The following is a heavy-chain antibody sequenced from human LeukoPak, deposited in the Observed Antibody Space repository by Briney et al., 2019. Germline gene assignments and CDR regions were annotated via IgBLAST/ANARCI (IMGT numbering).Heavy chain of an antibody. CDR3: VRDRYFYGDSDGSGFFRDI. D-gene: IGHD3-22*01. V-gene: IGHV3-74*01. CDR2: IPDIGMSK. J-gene: IGHJ3*02. Sequence: PGGSLRLLCVASGSSLNGYSIHWVRRPPGQGRVWVSYIPDIGMSKFAESVKGRFSASRDNAQNTVDLQMNSLSVEDTAVYYCVRDRYFYGDSDGSGFFRDIWGQGTTVVVSS. CDR1: GSSLNGYS.